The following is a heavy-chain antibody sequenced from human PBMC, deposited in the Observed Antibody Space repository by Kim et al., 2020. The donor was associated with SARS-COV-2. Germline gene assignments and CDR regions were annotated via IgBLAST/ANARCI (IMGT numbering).Heavy chain of an antibody. J-gene: IGHJ3*02. CDR2: T. Sequence: TYYADSVKGRFTISRDKSKHTLSLQMNSLRAEDTAVYYCARDAEGDAFDIWGQGTRVTVSS. CDR3: ARDAEGDAFDI. V-gene: IGHV3-53*01.